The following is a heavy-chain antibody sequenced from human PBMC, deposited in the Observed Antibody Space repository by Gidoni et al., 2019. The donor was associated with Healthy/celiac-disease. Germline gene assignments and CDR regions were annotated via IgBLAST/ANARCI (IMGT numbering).Heavy chain of an antibody. J-gene: IGHJ3*02. CDR1: GYPFTGSY. CDR3: ARDPGGIWNHGHDAFDI. V-gene: IGHV1-2*06. CDR2: INPNSGGT. D-gene: IGHD1-1*01. Sequence: QVQLVQSGAEVKKPGASVKVSCKASGYPFTGSYMHWVRQAPGQGLEWMGRINPNSGGTNYAQKFQGRVTMTRDTSISTAYMELSRLRSDDTAVYYCARDPGGIWNHGHDAFDIWGQGTMVTVSS.